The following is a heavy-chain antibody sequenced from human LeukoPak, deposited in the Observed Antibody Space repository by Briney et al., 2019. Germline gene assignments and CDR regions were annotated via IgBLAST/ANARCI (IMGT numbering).Heavy chain of an antibody. CDR3: VRSGYYFDSSGYYMADY. V-gene: IGHV3-74*01. CDR2: ISSDRNTT. CDR1: GFSFRSYW. Sequence: GGSLRLSCAASGFSFRSYWMHWVRQLPGKGLVWVSRISSDRNTTGYADSVKGRFTISRDNAKNTLFLQMNSLRAEDTAVYYCVRSGYYFDSSGYYMADYWGQGTLVTVSS. D-gene: IGHD3-22*01. J-gene: IGHJ4*02.